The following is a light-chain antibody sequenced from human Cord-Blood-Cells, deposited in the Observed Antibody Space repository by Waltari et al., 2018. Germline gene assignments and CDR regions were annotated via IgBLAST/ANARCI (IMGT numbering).Light chain of an antibody. J-gene: IGKJ4*01. CDR2: DAS. CDR3: QQRSNWLT. CDR1: QRVSSY. Sequence: EIVLTQPPATLSLSPGERATLSCRANQRVSSYLAWYQQKPGQAPRLLIYDASNRATGIPARFSGSGSGTDFTLTISSLEPEDFAVYYCQQRSNWLTFGGGTKVEIK. V-gene: IGKV3-11*01.